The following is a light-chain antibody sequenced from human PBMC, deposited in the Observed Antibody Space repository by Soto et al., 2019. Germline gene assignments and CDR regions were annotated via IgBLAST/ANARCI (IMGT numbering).Light chain of an antibody. CDR1: QSISGA. J-gene: IGKJ1*01. CDR3: QQRSNWPPWT. V-gene: IGKV3-11*01. Sequence: EIVVKQSPATLSVSPWGRATLSCMASQSISGALAWYQQKPGQAPRLLIYDASNRATGIPARFSGSGSGTDFTLTISSLEPEDFAVYYCQQRSNWPPWTFGQGTKVDIK. CDR2: DAS.